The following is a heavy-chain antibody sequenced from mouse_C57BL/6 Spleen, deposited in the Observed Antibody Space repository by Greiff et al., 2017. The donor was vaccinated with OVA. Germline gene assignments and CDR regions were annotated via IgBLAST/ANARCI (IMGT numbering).Heavy chain of an antibody. J-gene: IGHJ4*01. CDR2: ISYDGSN. D-gene: IGHD1-1*01. V-gene: IGHV3-6*01. CDR3: ARFYGSSYYAMDY. Sequence: DVKLQESGPGLVKPSQSLSLTCSVTGYSITSGYYWNWIRQFPGNKLEWMGYISYDGSNNYNPSLKNRISITRDTSKNQFFLKLNSVTTEDTATYYCARFYGSSYYAMDYWGQGTSVTVSS. CDR1: GYSITSGYY.